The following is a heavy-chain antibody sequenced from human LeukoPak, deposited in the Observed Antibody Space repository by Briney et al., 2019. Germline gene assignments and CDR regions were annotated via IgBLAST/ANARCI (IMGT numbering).Heavy chain of an antibody. Sequence: GGSLRLSCAASGFTFSDHYMDWVRQAPGKGLEWVSAISGSGGGTYYADSVKGRFTISRDNSKNTLYLQMNSLRAEDTAVYYCAKDLVGTVPWSEYCSGGSCYSVDYYYYGMDVWGQGTTVTVSS. V-gene: IGHV3-23*01. CDR2: ISGSGGGT. D-gene: IGHD2-15*01. J-gene: IGHJ6*02. CDR1: GFTFSDHY. CDR3: AKDLVGTVPWSEYCSGGSCYSVDYYYYGMDV.